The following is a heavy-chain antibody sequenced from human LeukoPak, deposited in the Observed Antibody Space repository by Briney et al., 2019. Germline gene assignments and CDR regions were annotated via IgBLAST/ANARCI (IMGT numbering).Heavy chain of an antibody. D-gene: IGHD4-11*01. CDR3: ARGLTTAPAAYYYYYMDV. J-gene: IGHJ6*03. CDR2: IYYSGST. V-gene: IGHV4-61*01. CDR1: GGSISSSSYY. Sequence: SETLSLTCTVSGGSISSSSYYWSWIRQPPGKGLEWIGYIYYSGSTNYNPSLKSRVTISVDTSKNQFSLKLSSVTAADTAVYYCARGLTTAPAAYYYYYMDVWGKGTTVTVSS.